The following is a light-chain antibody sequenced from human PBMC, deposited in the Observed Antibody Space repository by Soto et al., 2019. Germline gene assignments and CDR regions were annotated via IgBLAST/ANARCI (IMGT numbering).Light chain of an antibody. CDR3: QQYGSSPWT. CDR2: DAD. Sequence: VLTQTPGTLSLSPGERATLTCRASQSVSSTFLAWYQQKPGQAPTLLIYDADTRATGIPDRFSGSGFGTHFTLTISSLEPEDFAVYYCQQYGSSPWTFGQGTRLEIK. V-gene: IGKV3-20*01. J-gene: IGKJ5*01. CDR1: QSVSSTF.